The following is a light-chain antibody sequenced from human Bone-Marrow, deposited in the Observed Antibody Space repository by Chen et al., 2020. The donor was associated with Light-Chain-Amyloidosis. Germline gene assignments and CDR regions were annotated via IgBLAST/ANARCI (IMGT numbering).Light chain of an antibody. J-gene: IGLJ2*01. CDR1: DLPTKY. V-gene: IGLV3-25*03. Sequence: SYERIQSPSVSVYPGQTARITCSGDDLPTKYAYWYQQKPGQAPVLVIHRDTERPSGISERFSGSSSGTTATLTISGVQAEDEADYHCQSADSSGTYEVIFGGGTKLTVL. CDR3: QSADSSGTYEVI. CDR2: RDT.